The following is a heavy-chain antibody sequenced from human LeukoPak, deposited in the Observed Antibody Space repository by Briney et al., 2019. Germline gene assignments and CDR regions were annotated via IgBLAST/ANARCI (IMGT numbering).Heavy chain of an antibody. CDR1: GGSISNYY. CDR2: IYYSESA. CDR3: ARHREGYCSGGNCPYYFDF. Sequence: SETLSLTCTVSGGSISNYYWSWIRQPPGKGLEWIGYIYYSESARYNPSLKSRVTMSVDTSKNQFSLSLNSVTAADTAVYYCARHREGYCSGGNCPYYFDFWGQGTLVTVSS. J-gene: IGHJ4*02. V-gene: IGHV4-59*08. D-gene: IGHD2-15*01.